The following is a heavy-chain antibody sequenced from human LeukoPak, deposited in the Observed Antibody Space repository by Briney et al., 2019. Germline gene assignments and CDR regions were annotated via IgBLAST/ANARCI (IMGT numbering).Heavy chain of an antibody. J-gene: IGHJ4*02. CDR3: AGSEEQWLGGY. D-gene: IGHD6-19*01. V-gene: IGHV4-39*01. CDR1: GGSISSSSYY. CDR2: IYYSGST. Sequence: SETLSLTCTVSGGSISSSSYYWGWIRQPPGKGLEWIGSIYYSGSTYYNPSLKSRVTISVDTSKNQFSLKLSSVTAADTAVYYCAGSEEQWLGGYWGQGTLVTVSS.